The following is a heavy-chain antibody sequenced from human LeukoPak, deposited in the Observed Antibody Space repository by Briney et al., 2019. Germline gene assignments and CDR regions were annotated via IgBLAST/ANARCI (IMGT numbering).Heavy chain of an antibody. Sequence: GASVKVSCKASGYAFRNYGISWVRQAPGQGLEWMGGIIPIFGTANYAQKFQGRVTITTDESTSTAYMELSSLRSEDTAVYYCAVGGGVRFPLDYWGQGTLVTVSS. V-gene: IGHV1-69*05. D-gene: IGHD3-3*01. J-gene: IGHJ4*02. CDR1: GYAFRNYG. CDR2: IIPIFGTA. CDR3: AVGGGVRFPLDY.